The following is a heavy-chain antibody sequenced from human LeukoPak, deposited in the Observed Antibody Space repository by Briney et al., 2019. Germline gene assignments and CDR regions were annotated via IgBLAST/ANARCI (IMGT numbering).Heavy chain of an antibody. J-gene: IGHJ4*02. CDR1: GFTFSSYA. Sequence: GGSLRLSCAASGFTFSSYAMSWVRQAPGKGLEWVSAISGSGGSTYYADSVKGRFTISRDNSKNTLYLQMNSLRVEDTAVYYCAKLAKYFYGSETYYFFEHWGQGAPVTASS. D-gene: IGHD3-10*01. CDR3: AKLAKYFYGSETYYFFEH. CDR2: ISGSGGST. V-gene: IGHV3-23*01.